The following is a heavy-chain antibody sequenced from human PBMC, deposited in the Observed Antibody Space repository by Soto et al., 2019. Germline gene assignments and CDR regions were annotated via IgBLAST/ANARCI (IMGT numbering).Heavy chain of an antibody. Sequence: QLQLQESGPGLVKPSETLSLTCTVSGGSISSSSYYWGWIRQPPGKGLEWIGSIYYSGSTYYNPSLKSRVTISVDTSKNQFSLKLSSVTAADTAVYYCATSPVSSGYTFHWFDPWGQGTLVTVSS. CDR3: ATSPVSSGYTFHWFDP. CDR2: IYYSGST. CDR1: GGSISSSSYY. D-gene: IGHD3-22*01. J-gene: IGHJ5*02. V-gene: IGHV4-39*01.